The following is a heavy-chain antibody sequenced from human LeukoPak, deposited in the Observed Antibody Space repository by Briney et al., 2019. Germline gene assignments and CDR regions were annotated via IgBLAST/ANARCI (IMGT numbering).Heavy chain of an antibody. CDR3: AREVGGSPDY. Sequence: GGSLRLSCAASGFTFSNYGMNWVRQAPGKGLEWVSCISSKSSYIFCADSVKGRFTISRDNAKNSLFLQINNLRAEDTAVYYCAREVGGSPDYWGQGTLVTVSS. J-gene: IGHJ4*02. CDR2: ISSKSSYI. D-gene: IGHD3-16*01. V-gene: IGHV3-21*01. CDR1: GFTFSNYG.